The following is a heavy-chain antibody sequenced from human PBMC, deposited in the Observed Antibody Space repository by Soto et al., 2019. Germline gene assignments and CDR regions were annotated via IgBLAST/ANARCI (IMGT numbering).Heavy chain of an antibody. CDR1: GGSITSGNYY. J-gene: IGHJ5*02. CDR2: IHYNGNT. D-gene: IGHD4-4*01. Sequence: SETLSLTCSVSGGSITSGNYYWGWIRQPPGRGLEWIATIHYNGNTYYSPSFQGQVTISADKSISTAYLQWSSLKASDTAMYYCASTGSTYNWFDPWGQGTLVTVSS. V-gene: IGHV4-39*07. CDR3: ASTGSTYNWFDP.